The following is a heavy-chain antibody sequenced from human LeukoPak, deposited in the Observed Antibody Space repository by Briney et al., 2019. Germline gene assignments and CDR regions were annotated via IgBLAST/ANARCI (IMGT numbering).Heavy chain of an antibody. J-gene: IGHJ4*02. Sequence: SVKFSCKASGYTFTTYYMHWVRQAPGQGLEWMGIINPSGGSTSYAQKFQGRVTMTRDTSTSTVYMELSSLRSEDTAVYYCARGQNYDYVWGQNPIDYWGQGTLVTVSS. CDR1: GYTFTTYY. D-gene: IGHD3-16*01. CDR3: ARGQNYDYVWGQNPIDY. CDR2: INPSGGST. V-gene: IGHV1-46*01.